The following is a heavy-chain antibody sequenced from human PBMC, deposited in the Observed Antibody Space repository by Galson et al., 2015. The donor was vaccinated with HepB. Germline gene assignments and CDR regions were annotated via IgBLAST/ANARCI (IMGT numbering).Heavy chain of an antibody. CDR2: INTNTGNP. V-gene: IGHV7-4-1*02. Sequence: SVKVSCKASGYTFTSYAMNWVRQAPGQGLEWMGWINTNTGNPTYAQGFTGRFVFSLDTSVSTAYLQISSLKAEDTAVYYCARVVPAATRYYYYGMDVWGQGTTVTVSS. D-gene: IGHD2-2*01. J-gene: IGHJ6*02. CDR3: ARVVPAATRYYYYGMDV. CDR1: GYTFTSYA.